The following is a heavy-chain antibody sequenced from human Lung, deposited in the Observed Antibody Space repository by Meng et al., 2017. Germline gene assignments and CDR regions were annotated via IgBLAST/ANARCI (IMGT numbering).Heavy chain of an antibody. CDR3: ARGTRVSCTGVICYPFDF. CDR1: GLTFSNYA. V-gene: IGHV3-23*01. Sequence: EVQLLESGGGLVRPGGSLRPSCAAFGLTFSNYAMSWVRQAPEKGLEWVSATAATDGGTYHAASVRGRFTISRDNSKNTLSLQMNSLRADDTAIYYCARGTRVSCTGVICYPFDFWGQGTLVTVSS. J-gene: IGHJ4*02. D-gene: IGHD2-8*02. CDR2: TAATDGGT.